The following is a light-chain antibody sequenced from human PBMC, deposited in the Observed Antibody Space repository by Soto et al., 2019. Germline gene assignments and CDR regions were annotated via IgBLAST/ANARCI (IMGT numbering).Light chain of an antibody. J-gene: IGKJ1*01. CDR1: QSISSY. Sequence: DIQMTQSPSSLSASVGDRVTITCRASQSISSYLNWYQQKPGKAPKLLIYAASSLQSWVPSRFSGSGSGPDFTLTIISLQPEEFATYYCQHSYSTPWTFGTGTNVEIK. CDR3: QHSYSTPWT. CDR2: AAS. V-gene: IGKV1-39*01.